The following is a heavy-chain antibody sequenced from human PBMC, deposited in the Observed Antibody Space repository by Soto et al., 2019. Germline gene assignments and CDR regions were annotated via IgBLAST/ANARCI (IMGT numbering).Heavy chain of an antibody. J-gene: IGHJ6*02. CDR2: ISYDGSNK. D-gene: IGHD2-2*01. CDR3: ARDRRGYCSSTSCYAYYGMDV. V-gene: IGHV3-30-3*01. Sequence: GGSLRLSCAASGFTFSSYAMHWVRQAPGKGLEWVAVISYDGSNKYYADSVKGRFTISRDNSKNTLYLQMNSLRAEDTAVYYCARDRRGYCSSTSCYAYYGMDVWGQGTTVTVSS. CDR1: GFTFSSYA.